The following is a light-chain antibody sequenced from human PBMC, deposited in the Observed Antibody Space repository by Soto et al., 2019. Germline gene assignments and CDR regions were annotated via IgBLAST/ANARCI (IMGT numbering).Light chain of an antibody. CDR3: QQYESSPPSYT. J-gene: IGKJ2*01. V-gene: IGKV3-20*01. CDR1: QSLTSSY. Sequence: EIVLTQSPGTLSLSPGERATLSCRASQSLTSSYLAGYPQKPGQAPRLLIYGASSRATGIPDRFSGGGSGTDFALTISRLEPEDFAGYYCQQYESSPPSYTFGQGTKLEIK. CDR2: GAS.